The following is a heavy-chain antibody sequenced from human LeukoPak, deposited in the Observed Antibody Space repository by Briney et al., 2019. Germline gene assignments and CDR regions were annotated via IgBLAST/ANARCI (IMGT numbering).Heavy chain of an antibody. CDR3: TTIRPGY. J-gene: IGHJ4*02. CDR1: GFTFSSYW. D-gene: IGHD5-12*01. CDR2: IKDGGTTT. Sequence: QAGGSLRLSCAASGFTFSSYWIHWVRQVPGKGLVWASRIKDGGTTTDYADSVKGRFTISRDDAKNTLYLQMNSLRAEDTAVYYCTTIRPGYWGQGTLVTVSP. V-gene: IGHV3-74*01.